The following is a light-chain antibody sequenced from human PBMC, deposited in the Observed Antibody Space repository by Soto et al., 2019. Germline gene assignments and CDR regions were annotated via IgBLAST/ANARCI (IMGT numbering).Light chain of an antibody. CDR1: QRVSSSY. CDR3: QRYGSSPPFT. V-gene: IGKV3-20*01. J-gene: IGKJ2*01. CDR2: GAS. Sequence: EIVLTQSPGTLSLSPGERATLSCRASQRVSSSYLAWYQQKPGQAPRLLIYGASTGATGIPDRFSGSGSGTDFTLTISRLEPEDFAVYFCQRYGSSPPFTFGQGTK.